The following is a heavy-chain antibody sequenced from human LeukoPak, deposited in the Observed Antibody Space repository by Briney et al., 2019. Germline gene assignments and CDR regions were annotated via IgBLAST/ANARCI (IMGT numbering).Heavy chain of an antibody. J-gene: IGHJ5*02. V-gene: IGHV4-34*01. CDR3: AGARLLTTVPAAKAGDWFDP. CDR1: GGSFSGYY. D-gene: IGHD2-2*01. CDR2: INHSGST. Sequence: SETLSLTCAVYGGSFSGYYWSWIRQPPGKGLEWIGEINHSGSTNYNPSLKSRVTISVDTSKNQFSLKLSSVTAADTAVYYCAGARLLTTVPAAKAGDWFDPRGQGTLVTVSS.